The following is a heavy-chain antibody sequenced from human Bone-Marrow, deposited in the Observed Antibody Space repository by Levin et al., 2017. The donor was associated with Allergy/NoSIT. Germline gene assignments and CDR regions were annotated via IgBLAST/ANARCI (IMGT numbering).Heavy chain of an antibody. D-gene: IGHD5-12*01. CDR1: GGSISSGGSY. J-gene: IGHJ4*02. V-gene: IGHV4-31*03. CDR3: ARDYTGWLVR. CDR2: IYYSGSA. Sequence: KPSETLSLTCTVSGGSISSGGSYWSWIRQHPGKGLEWIGNIYYSGSASYNPSLKSRVTMSVDTSKNQFSLKLSSVTAADTAMYYCARDYTGWLVRWGQGTLVTVSS.